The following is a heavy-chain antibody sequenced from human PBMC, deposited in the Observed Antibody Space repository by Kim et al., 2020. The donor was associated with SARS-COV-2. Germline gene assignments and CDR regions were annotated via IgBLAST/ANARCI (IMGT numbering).Heavy chain of an antibody. CDR1: GGSISSSNW. D-gene: IGHD3-10*01. CDR2: IYHSGST. Sequence: SETLSLTCAVSGGSISSSNWWSWVRQPPGKGLEWIGEIYHSGSTNSTPSLKSRVTISVDKSKNQFSLKLSSLTAADTAVYYCASGYGSGGYIFYWGQGTLVTVSS. V-gene: IGHV4-4*02. J-gene: IGHJ4*02. CDR3: ASGYGSGGYIFY.